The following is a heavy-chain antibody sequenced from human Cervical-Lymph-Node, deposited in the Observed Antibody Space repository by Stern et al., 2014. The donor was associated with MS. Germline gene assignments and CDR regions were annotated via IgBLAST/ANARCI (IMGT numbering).Heavy chain of an antibody. CDR1: GASMTTGSYY. V-gene: IGHV4-61*02. CDR2: IYTSGSA. Sequence: QLQLQESGPGLVKPSQTLSLTCTVSGASMTTGSYYWNWIRQPAGKGVEWIGQIYTSGSAGYPPPPRNRLSMEVATSKNQFSLILSSVTAADTAVYYCARGDRRLRAFDLWGQGTMVTVSS. J-gene: IGHJ3*01. CDR3: ARGDRRLRAFDL. D-gene: IGHD2-21*02.